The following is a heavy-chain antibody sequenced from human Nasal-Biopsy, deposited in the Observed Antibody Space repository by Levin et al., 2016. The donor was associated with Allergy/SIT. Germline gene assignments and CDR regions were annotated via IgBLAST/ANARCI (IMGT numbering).Heavy chain of an antibody. J-gene: IGHJ5*02. D-gene: IGHD3-10*01. CDR1: GFSFGDFA. V-gene: IGHV3-49*04. Sequence: GESLKISCSASGFSFGDFAVSWVRQAPGKGLEWLGFVRSKAYGGTTKYAASVTGRFMISRDDSKNIAYLQMNSLKTEDTAVYHCTRDVSTSDYYYGSGSFDWFDPWGPGTLVTVSA. CDR3: TRDVSTSDYYYGSGSFDWFDP. CDR2: VRSKAYGGTT.